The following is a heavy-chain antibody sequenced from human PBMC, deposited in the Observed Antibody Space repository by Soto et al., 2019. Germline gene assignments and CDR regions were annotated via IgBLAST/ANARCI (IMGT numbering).Heavy chain of an antibody. CDR3: EGHSSMRVVLTNQYYYGTGV. CDR1: GFTFSDYY. J-gene: IGHJ6*01. V-gene: IGHV3-11*01. Sequence: QVQLVESGGGLVKPGWSLRLSCAASGFTFSDYYMSWIRQAPGKGLEWVSYISSSGSTIYYADSVKGRFTISRDNAKNSLYLQVHSLRAEDTAVEYCEGHSSMRVVLTNQYYYGTGVWGQGTTVTVSS. D-gene: IGHD3-22*01. CDR2: ISSSGSTI.